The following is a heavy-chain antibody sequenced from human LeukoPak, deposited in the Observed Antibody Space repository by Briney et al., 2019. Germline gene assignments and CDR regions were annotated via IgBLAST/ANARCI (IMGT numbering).Heavy chain of an antibody. D-gene: IGHD1-26*01. CDR1: GFTFSSYG. CDR3: ASADTTRYYFDY. CDR2: ISYDGSNI. J-gene: IGHJ4*02. Sequence: GGSLRLSCAASGFTFSSYGMHWVRQAPGKGLEGVAVISYDGSNIYYADSVKGRFTISRDDSKNTLYLQMDSLRAEDTAVYYCASADTTRYYFDYWGQGTLVTVSS. V-gene: IGHV3-30*03.